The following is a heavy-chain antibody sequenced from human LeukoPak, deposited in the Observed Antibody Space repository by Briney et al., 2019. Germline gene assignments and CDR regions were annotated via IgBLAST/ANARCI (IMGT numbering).Heavy chain of an antibody. V-gene: IGHV3-7*01. Sequence: PGGSLRLSCAASGFTFSSYWMSWVRQAPGKGLEWVANIKQDGSEKYYVDSVKGRFTISRDNAKNSLYLQMNSLRAEDTAVYYCERSIVGATANWFDPWGQGTLVTVSS. CDR2: IKQDGSEK. CDR1: GFTFSSYW. D-gene: IGHD1-26*01. J-gene: IGHJ5*02. CDR3: ERSIVGATANWFDP.